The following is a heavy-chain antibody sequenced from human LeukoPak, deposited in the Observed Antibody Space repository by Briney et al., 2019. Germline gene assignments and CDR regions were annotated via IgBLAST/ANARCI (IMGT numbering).Heavy chain of an antibody. CDR3: ARDTLGELSFDY. J-gene: IGHJ4*02. CDR2: IYSGGST. D-gene: IGHD3-16*02. Sequence: GGSLRLSCAASGFTVSSNYMSWVRQAPGKGLEWVSVIYSGGSTYYADSVKGRLTISRHNSKNTLYLQMNSLRAEDTAVYYCARDTLGELSFDYWGQGTLVTVSS. CDR1: GFTVSSNY. V-gene: IGHV3-53*04.